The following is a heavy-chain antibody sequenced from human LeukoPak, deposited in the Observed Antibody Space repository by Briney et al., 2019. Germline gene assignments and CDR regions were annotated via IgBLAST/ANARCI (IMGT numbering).Heavy chain of an antibody. CDR2: ISSSGTPI. V-gene: IGHV3-48*03. CDR1: GFTFSSYE. J-gene: IGHJ6*02. D-gene: IGHD3-3*01. Sequence: GGSLRLSCAASGFTFSSYEMNWVRQAPGKGLEWVSYISSSGTPIHYADSVKGRFTISRDNAKNSLFLQMNSLRAEDTAVYYCAREGVTIFGVVIQNSETFGYYGMDVWGQGTTVTVSS. CDR3: AREGVTIFGVVIQNSETFGYYGMDV.